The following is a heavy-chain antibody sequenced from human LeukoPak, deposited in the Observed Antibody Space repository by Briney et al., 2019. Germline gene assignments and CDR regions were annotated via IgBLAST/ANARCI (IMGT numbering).Heavy chain of an antibody. Sequence: GESLKISCKGSGYSFTSYWIGWVRQMPGKGLEWMGIIYPGDSDTRYSPSFQGQVTISADKSISTAYLQWSSLKASDTAMYYCAQGYCSSTSCYPTDYWGQGTLVTVSP. J-gene: IGHJ4*02. D-gene: IGHD2-2*01. CDR2: IYPGDSDT. CDR1: GYSFTSYW. CDR3: AQGYCSSTSCYPTDY. V-gene: IGHV5-51*01.